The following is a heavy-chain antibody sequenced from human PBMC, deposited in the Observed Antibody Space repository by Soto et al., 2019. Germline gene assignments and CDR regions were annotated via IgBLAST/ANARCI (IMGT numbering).Heavy chain of an antibody. J-gene: IGHJ6*02. Sequence: SVKVSCKASGGTFSSYAISWVRQAPGQGLEWMGGIIPIFGTANYAQKFQGRVTITADKSTSTAYMELSSLRSEDTAVYYCARGRRAYDFWSGFREYYYYYGMDFWGQGTTVTVSS. CDR2: IIPIFGTA. CDR3: ARGRRAYDFWSGFREYYYYYGMDF. V-gene: IGHV1-69*06. D-gene: IGHD3-3*01. CDR1: GGTFSSYA.